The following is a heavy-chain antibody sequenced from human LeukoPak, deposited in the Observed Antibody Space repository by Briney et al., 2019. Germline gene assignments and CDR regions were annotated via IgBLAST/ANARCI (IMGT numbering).Heavy chain of an antibody. Sequence: PSETLSLTCAVSGGSISSGGYSWSWIRQPPGKGLEWIGYIYHSGSTYYNPSLKSRVTISVDRSKNQFSLKLSSVTAADTAVYYCARSPYYYGSGTHFDYWGQGTPVTVSS. CDR3: ARSPYYYGSGTHFDY. CDR2: IYHSGST. D-gene: IGHD3-10*01. CDR1: GGSISSGGYS. J-gene: IGHJ4*02. V-gene: IGHV4-30-2*01.